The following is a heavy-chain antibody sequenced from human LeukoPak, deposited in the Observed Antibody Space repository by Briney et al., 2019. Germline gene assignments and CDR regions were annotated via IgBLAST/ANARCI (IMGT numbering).Heavy chain of an antibody. CDR2: IYTSGST. CDR3: ARASDDFGDYGFDY. J-gene: IGHJ4*02. V-gene: IGHV4-4*07. D-gene: IGHD4-17*01. CDR1: GGSISNYY. Sequence: SETLSLTCTVAGGSISNYYWNWIRQPAGKELEWIGRIYTSGSTNYNPSLKSRLTMSMDTSKNQFSLRLSSVTAADTAMYYCARASDDFGDYGFDYWGQGTLVTVSS.